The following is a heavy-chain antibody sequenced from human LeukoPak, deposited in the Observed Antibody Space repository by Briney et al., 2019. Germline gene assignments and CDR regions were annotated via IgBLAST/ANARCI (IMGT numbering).Heavy chain of an antibody. D-gene: IGHD3-9*01. J-gene: IGHJ4*02. CDR3: ARGVFATGYAHFDY. CDR2: IYYSGST. Sequence: TSETLSLTCTVSGGSISSYYWSWIRRPPGKGLEWIGYIYYSGSTNYNPSLKSRITISIDTSKKQFSLKLTSVTAADTAVYYCARGVFATGYAHFDYWGQGTLVTVSS. V-gene: IGHV4-59*01. CDR1: GGSISSYY.